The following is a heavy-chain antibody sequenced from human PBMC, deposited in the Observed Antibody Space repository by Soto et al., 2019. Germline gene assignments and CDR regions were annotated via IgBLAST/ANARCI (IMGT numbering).Heavy chain of an antibody. J-gene: IGHJ4*02. CDR1: GDSISSYF. Sequence: QVQLQESGPGLVKPSETLSLTCTISGDSISSYFWSWIRQPAGKGLEWIGRMYVTGTTSYNPSLKSRVTMTVDTSRTRFSLRLSSVTAADTAVYYCARDGEYRSGWFIFDHWGQGALVTVSS. CDR2: MYVTGTT. V-gene: IGHV4-4*07. CDR3: ARDGEYRSGWFIFDH. D-gene: IGHD6-19*01.